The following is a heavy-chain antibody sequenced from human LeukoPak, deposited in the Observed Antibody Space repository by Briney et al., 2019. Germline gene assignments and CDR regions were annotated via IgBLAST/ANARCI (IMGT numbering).Heavy chain of an antibody. D-gene: IGHD2-15*01. CDR3: ARDPLPYCSGGSCYPV. CDR1: GFTFSSYE. V-gene: IGHV3-48*03. J-gene: IGHJ6*04. Sequence: GGSLRLSCAAPGFTFSSYEMNWVRQAPGKGLEWVSYISSSGSTIYYADSVKGRFTISRDNAKNSLYLQMNSLRAEDTAVYYCARDPLPYCSGGSCYPVWGKGTTVTVSS. CDR2: ISSSGSTI.